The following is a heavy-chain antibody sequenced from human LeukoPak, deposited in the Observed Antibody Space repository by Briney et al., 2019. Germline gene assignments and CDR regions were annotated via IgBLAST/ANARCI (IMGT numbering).Heavy chain of an antibody. CDR2: SDPDGSIA. V-gene: IGHV3-74*01. D-gene: IGHD2-15*01. J-gene: IGHJ3*01. CDR3: AREYCRGGSALDV. Sequence: QSGGSLRLSCAASGFALSSYWMHWVRQGPGKGLVWVAHSDPDGSIANYGDSVKGRFTISRDNAKNTLNLQVDSLRAEDTAVYYCAREYCRGGSALDVWGQGTMVTVSS. CDR1: GFALSSYW.